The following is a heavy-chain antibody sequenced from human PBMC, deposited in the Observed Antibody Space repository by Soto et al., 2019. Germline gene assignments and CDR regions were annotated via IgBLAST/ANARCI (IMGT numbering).Heavy chain of an antibody. CDR1: GYTFTGYY. V-gene: IGHV1-2*02. CDR3: ATPTVASYYDFWSGSHMGNDYYYGMDV. J-gene: IGHJ6*02. Sequence: ASVTVSCKSSGYTFTGYYMHWVRQAPGQGLEWLGWINPNSGGTNYAQKFQGRVTMTRDTSISTAYMELSRLRSDDTDVYYCATPTVASYYDFWSGSHMGNDYYYGMDVWGQGTTVTVSS. D-gene: IGHD3-3*01. CDR2: INPNSGGT.